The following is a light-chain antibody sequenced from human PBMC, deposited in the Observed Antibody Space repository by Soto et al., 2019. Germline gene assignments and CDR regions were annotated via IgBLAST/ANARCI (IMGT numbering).Light chain of an antibody. CDR3: QQYNNWPWDT. Sequence: EIVLTQSPGTLSLSPGERATLSCRAIESLSSAYLAWYQQKPGQAPRLLLYGASSGATGVPARFSGSGSGTEFTLTISSLQSEDFAVYYCQQYNNWPWDTFGQGTRLEIK. J-gene: IGKJ5*01. CDR2: GAS. CDR1: ESLSSAY. V-gene: IGKV3-15*01.